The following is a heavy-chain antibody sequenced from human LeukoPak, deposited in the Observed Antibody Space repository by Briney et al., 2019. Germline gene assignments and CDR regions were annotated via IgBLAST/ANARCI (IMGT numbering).Heavy chain of an antibody. V-gene: IGHV4-61*10. D-gene: IGHD3-3*01. J-gene: IGHJ5*02. CDR1: GGSVTRGAYS. Sequence: PSETLSLTCTVSGGSVTRGAYSWTWVRQPVGKGLEWIGYILYSGSTNYNPSLESRVTISVDTSKNQFSLKLSSVTAADTAVYYCARGPRFTIFGSSHWFDPWGQGTLVTVSS. CDR2: ILYSGST. CDR3: ARGPRFTIFGSSHWFDP.